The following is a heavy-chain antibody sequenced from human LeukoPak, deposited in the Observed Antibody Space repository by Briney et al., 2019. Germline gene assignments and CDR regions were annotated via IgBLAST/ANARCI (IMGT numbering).Heavy chain of an antibody. CDR3: ARDQYSYAHAAH. D-gene: IGHD5-18*01. CDR1: GFTFSSCA. J-gene: IGHJ4*02. V-gene: IGHV3-66*01. Sequence: PGGSLRLSCAASGFTFSSCAMSWVRQAPGKGLEWVSVIYSGGTTYYADSVKGRFTISRDNSKNTLHLRMNSLRAEDTAVYYCARDQYSYAHAAHWGQGTLVTVSS. CDR2: IYSGGTT.